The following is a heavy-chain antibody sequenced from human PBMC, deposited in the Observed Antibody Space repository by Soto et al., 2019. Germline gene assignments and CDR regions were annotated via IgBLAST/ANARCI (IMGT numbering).Heavy chain of an antibody. CDR3: AASYGSGYRAFDY. D-gene: IGHD3-10*01. Sequence: QVQLVHSGTEVKKPGSSVKVSCKASGDTFSFYTINWVRQAPGLGLEWVGRINPIVSMSNYAQKFQGRVSVTADKSTSTAYMELRSLRSDDTAMYFCAASYGSGYRAFDYWGQGALVIVSS. CDR1: GDTFSFYT. CDR2: INPIVSMS. V-gene: IGHV1-69*02. J-gene: IGHJ4*02.